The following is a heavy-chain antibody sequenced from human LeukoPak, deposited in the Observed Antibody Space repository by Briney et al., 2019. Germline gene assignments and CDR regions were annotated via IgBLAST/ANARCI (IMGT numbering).Heavy chain of an antibody. J-gene: IGHJ4*02. CDR3: ARDGGFTELLDGYYFDY. V-gene: IGHV4-4*07. Sequence: PSETLSLTCTVSGGSISSYYWSWIRQPAGKGLEWIGRIYTSGSTNYNPSLKSRVTMSVDTSKNQFSLKLSSVTAADTAMYYCARDGGFTELLDGYYFDYWGQGTLVTVSS. CDR1: GGSISSYY. D-gene: IGHD1-26*01. CDR2: IYTSGST.